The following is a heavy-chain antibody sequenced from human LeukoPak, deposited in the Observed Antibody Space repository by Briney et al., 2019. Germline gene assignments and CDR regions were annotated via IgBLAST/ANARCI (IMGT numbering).Heavy chain of an antibody. CDR2: IHYSGSS. V-gene: IGHV4-31*03. CDR1: GGSINSGAYY. Sequence: SETLSLTCTVSGGSINSGAYYWSWIRQHPGKGLEWIGYIHYSGSSYYNPSLKSRVSISVDTSKNQLSLKLSSVTAADTAVYYCARDAWDVSRNLDTPQGFDPWGQGTLVTVSS. D-gene: IGHD1-26*01. J-gene: IGHJ5*02. CDR3: ARDAWDVSRNLDTPQGFDP.